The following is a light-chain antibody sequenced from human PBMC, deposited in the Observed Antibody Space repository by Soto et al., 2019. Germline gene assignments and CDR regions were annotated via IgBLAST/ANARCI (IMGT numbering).Light chain of an antibody. CDR1: QSVSSSY. J-gene: IGKJ4*01. CDR2: DAS. CDR3: QQYCSSPLT. V-gene: IGKV3-20*01. Sequence: EIELTQSPGTLSLSPGERATLSCRASQSVSSSYLAWYQQKPGQAPRLLIYDASSRATGIPDRFSGSGSGTDFTLTISRLEPEDLAVYYCQQYCSSPLTFGGGTKVELK.